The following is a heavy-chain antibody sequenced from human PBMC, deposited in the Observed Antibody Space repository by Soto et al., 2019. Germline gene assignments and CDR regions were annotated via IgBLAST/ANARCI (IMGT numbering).Heavy chain of an antibody. J-gene: IGHJ4*02. CDR2: ISYDGSNK. CDR3: ARASVFDY. V-gene: IGHV3-30-3*01. CDR1: GFTFSSYA. Sequence: QVQLVESGGGVVQPGRSLRLSCAASGFTFSSYAMHWVRQAPGKGLEWVAVISYDGSNKYYADSVKGRFTISRDNSKNTLYLQMNSLRAEDTAVYYCARASVFDYWGQGNLVTVSS.